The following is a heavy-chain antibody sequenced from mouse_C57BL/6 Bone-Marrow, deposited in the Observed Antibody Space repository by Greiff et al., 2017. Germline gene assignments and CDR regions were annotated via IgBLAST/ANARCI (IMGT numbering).Heavy chain of an antibody. Sequence: EVQLVESGGDLVKPGGSLKLSCAASGFTFSSYGMSWVRQTPDKRLEWVATISSGGSYTYYPDSVKGRFTISKDNAKNTLYLQISSLKSEDTAMYYCARHDGYFWYFDVWGTGTTVTVSS. J-gene: IGHJ1*03. CDR1: GFTFSSYG. D-gene: IGHD2-3*01. CDR2: ISSGGSYT. V-gene: IGHV5-6*01. CDR3: ARHDGYFWYFDV.